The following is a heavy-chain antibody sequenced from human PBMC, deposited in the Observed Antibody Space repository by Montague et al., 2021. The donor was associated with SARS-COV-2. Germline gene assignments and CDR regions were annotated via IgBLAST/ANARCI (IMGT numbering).Heavy chain of an antibody. CDR1: GASITSGGYE. J-gene: IGHJ6*02. CDR3: ARDARNYDMLTGYYGSYYYGLDV. V-gene: IGHV4-61*02. Sequence: TLSLTCTVAGASITSGGYEWTWIRQPAGKGLEWIGRINTSGNTHYNPSLSSPVTILVDTSSNHFSLKLYSVTAADTATYFCARDARNYDMLTGYYGSYYYGLDVWGQGTLVTVSS. D-gene: IGHD3-9*01. CDR2: INTSGNT.